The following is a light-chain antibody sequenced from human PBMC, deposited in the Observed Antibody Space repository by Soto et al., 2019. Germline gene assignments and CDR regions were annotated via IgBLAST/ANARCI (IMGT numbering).Light chain of an antibody. CDR2: DVN. Sequence: QSALSLPASVSGSPGQSITIACSDVGGYEYVSWYQQHPCKAPKLMIYDVNFRPSGVSNRFSGSKSGSTASLTISGLQTEDEADYHCSSYTGTSVVFGGGTKVTVL. CDR1: DVGGYEY. J-gene: IGLJ2*01. V-gene: IGLV2-14*03. CDR3: SSYTGTSVV.